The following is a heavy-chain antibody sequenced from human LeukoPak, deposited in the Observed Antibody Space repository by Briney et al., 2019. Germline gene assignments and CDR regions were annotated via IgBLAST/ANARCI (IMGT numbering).Heavy chain of an antibody. CDR2: IDHSGSA. CDR1: GGSFSGYY. CDR3: ARGQGTVTTH. Sequence: SETLSLTCAVSGGSFSGYYWTWIRQPPGKGLEWIGEIDHSGSANYNPSLKSRVTISLDTSKNQFSLNLSSVTAADTAVYYCARGQGTVTTHWGQGTLVTVSS. V-gene: IGHV4-34*01. J-gene: IGHJ4*02. D-gene: IGHD4-17*01.